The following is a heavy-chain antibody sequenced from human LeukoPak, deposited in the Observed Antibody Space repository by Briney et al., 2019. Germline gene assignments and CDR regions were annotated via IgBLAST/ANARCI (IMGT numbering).Heavy chain of an antibody. CDR1: GFTFRSYG. V-gene: IGHV3-53*04. CDR3: ASDEFNSHAFDI. J-gene: IGHJ3*02. Sequence: GSLRLSCAASGFTFRSYGMHWVRQAPGKGLEWVSVIYSGGSTYYADSVKGRFTISRHNSKNTLYLQMNSLRAEDTAVYYCASDEFNSHAFDIWGQGTMVTVSS. CDR2: IYSGGST. D-gene: IGHD2/OR15-2a*01.